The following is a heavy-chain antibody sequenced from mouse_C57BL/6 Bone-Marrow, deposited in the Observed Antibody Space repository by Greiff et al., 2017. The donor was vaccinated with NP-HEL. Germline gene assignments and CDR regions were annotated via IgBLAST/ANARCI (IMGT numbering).Heavy chain of an antibody. CDR3: ARGGGYYYFDY. CDR2: IYPRDGST. CDR1: GYTFTSYD. Sequence: VHLVESGPELVKPGASVKLSCKASGYTFTSYDINWVKQRPGQGLEWIGWIYPRDGSTKYNEKFKGKATLTVDTSSSTAYMELHSLTSEDSAVYFCARGGGYYYFDYWGQGTTLTVSS. D-gene: IGHD2-3*01. V-gene: IGHV1-85*01. J-gene: IGHJ2*01.